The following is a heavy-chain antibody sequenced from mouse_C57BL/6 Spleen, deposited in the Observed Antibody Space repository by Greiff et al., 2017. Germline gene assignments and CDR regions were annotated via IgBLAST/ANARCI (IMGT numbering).Heavy chain of an antibody. Sequence: EVKRVEPGGGLLKPGGSRKFSCAAPGFTFSDYGWHGVRQPPEKGLEWVAYISSGSSTISYADTVKGRLTISRDNAKNTLFLQMTSLRSEDTAMYYCARDGSYAMDYWGQGTSVTVSS. CDR3: ARDGSYAMDY. CDR2: ISSGSSTI. D-gene: IGHD2-3*01. V-gene: IGHV5-17*01. CDR1: GFTFSDYG. J-gene: IGHJ4*01.